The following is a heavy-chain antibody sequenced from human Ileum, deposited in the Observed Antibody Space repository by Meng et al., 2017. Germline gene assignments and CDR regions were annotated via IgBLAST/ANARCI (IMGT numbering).Heavy chain of an antibody. V-gene: IGHV4-59*01. CDR2: VFYSGSP. J-gene: IGHJ4*02. CDR1: GGPMSGYH. CDR3: ARDQVRTGNHFDH. D-gene: IGHD4/OR15-4a*01. Sequence: SETLSLTCTVSGGPMSGYHWNWIRQSPVTGLEWIGYVFYSGSPNYNPSFRSRVTISVDTSKNQFSLKLSSMTPADTAIYYCARDQVRTGNHFDHWGQGTLVTVSS.